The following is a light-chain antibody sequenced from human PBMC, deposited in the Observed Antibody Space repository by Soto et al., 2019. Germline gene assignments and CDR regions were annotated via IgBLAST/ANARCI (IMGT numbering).Light chain of an antibody. CDR2: GAS. CDR1: QSVSSNY. V-gene: IGKV3-20*01. Sequence: EIVLTQSPDTLSLSPGERATLSCRASQSVSSNYLAWYQQKPGQAPRLLIYGASSRATGIPDMFSGSGSGTDFTLTISRLEPEDFAVYYCQQYGTSPLYTFGQGTKLEIK. CDR3: QQYGTSPLYT. J-gene: IGKJ2*01.